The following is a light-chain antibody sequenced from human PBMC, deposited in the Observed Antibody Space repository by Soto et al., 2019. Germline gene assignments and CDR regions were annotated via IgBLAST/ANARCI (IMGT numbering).Light chain of an antibody. CDR2: DVS. CDR3: SSYTSSSTRV. V-gene: IGLV2-14*01. Sequence: LTQPASVSGSPGQSIAISCTGTSSDVGGYSYVSWYQQHPGKTPNLMIYDVSNRPSGVSNRFSGSKSGNTASLTISGLQADDEADYYCSSYTSSSTRVFGGGTKVTVL. CDR1: SSDVGGYSY. J-gene: IGLJ3*02.